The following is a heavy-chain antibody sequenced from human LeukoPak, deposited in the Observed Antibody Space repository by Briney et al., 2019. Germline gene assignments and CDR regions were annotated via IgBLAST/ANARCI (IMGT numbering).Heavy chain of an antibody. V-gene: IGHV4-39*01. J-gene: IGHJ1*01. CDR1: GGSISSSRYY. Sequence: SETLSLTCTVSGGSISSSRYYWGWIRQPPGKGLEWIGSIYYSGSTYYNPSLKSRVTISVDTSKNQFSLKLSSVTAADTAVYYCARGPYSSGWIAEYFQHWGQGTLVTVSS. CDR2: IYYSGST. CDR3: ARGPYSSGWIAEYFQH. D-gene: IGHD6-19*01.